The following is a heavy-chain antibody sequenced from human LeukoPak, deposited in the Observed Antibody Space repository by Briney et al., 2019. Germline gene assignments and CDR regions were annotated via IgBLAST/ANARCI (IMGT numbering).Heavy chain of an antibody. CDR2: IYHSGST. Sequence: SETLSLTCTVSGYSISSGYYWGWIRPPPGKGLEWIGSIYHSGSTYYNPSLKRRVTISVDTSKNQFSLKLSSVTAADTAVYYCARVKRWLQFRYWGQGTLVTVSS. J-gene: IGHJ4*02. V-gene: IGHV4-38-2*02. CDR1: GYSISSGYY. D-gene: IGHD5-24*01. CDR3: ARVKRWLQFRY.